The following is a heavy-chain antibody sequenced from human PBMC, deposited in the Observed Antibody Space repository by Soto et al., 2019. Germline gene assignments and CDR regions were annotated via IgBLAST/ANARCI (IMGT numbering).Heavy chain of an antibody. CDR1: GFTFSSYA. CDR3: AKDPRADIVVVPATYDY. D-gene: IGHD2-2*01. Sequence: GGSLRLSCAASGFTFSSYAMSWVRQAPGKGLEWVSAISGSGGSTYYADSVKGRFTISRDNSKNTLYLQMNSLRAEDTAVYYCAKDPRADIVVVPATYDYWGQGTLGTVSS. J-gene: IGHJ4*02. V-gene: IGHV3-23*01. CDR2: ISGSGGST.